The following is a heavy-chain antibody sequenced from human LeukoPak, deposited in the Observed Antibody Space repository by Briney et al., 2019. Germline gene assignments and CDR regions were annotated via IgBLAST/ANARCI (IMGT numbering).Heavy chain of an antibody. CDR2: INPSGGST. CDR3: ARDTGDYYDSSGYDY. V-gene: IGHV1-46*01. D-gene: IGHD3-22*01. CDR1: GYTFTSYY. Sequence: GASVKVSCKASGYTFTSYYMHWVRQAPGQGLEWMGIINPSGGSTSYAQKFQGRVTMTRDMSTSTVYMELSSLRSEDTAVYYCARDTGDYYDSSGYDYWGQGTLVTVSS. J-gene: IGHJ4*02.